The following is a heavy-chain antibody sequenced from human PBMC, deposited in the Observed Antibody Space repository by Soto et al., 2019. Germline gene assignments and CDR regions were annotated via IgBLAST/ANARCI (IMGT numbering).Heavy chain of an antibody. CDR2: LNTGNGNT. D-gene: IGHD6-19*01. CDR1: GYTFTTYS. CDR3: VRGSSGWYPGDY. Sequence: QVQLVQSGAEVKKPGASVKVSCEASGYTFTTYSIHWVRQAPGQRLEWMGWLNTGNGNTKYSQKFQDRVTFTRDTSAIKAYMELSSLTSEDTGVYYGVRGSSGWYPGDYWGQGTLVTVSS. V-gene: IGHV1-3*04. J-gene: IGHJ4*02.